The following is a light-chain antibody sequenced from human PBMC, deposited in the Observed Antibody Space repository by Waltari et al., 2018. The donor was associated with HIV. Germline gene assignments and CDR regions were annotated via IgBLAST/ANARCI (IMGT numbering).Light chain of an antibody. CDR3: QSHDSSHSSI. J-gene: IGLJ2*01. Sequence: QSVLTQPPSVSAAPGQRITISCTGNSSNIGAGYSVHWYHQLPGSAPKLLIYLNNNRPAGVPARFSGSKSGSSASLAITGLRAEDEGDYYCQSHDSSHSSIFGGGTKLTVL. V-gene: IGLV1-40*01. CDR2: LNN. CDR1: SSNIGAGYS.